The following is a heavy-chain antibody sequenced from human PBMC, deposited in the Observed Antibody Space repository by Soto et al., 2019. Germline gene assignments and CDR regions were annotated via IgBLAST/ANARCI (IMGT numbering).Heavy chain of an antibody. V-gene: IGHV4-4*07. CDR2: IFSSVST. J-gene: IGHJ4*02. CDR3: AREGSYSAYNFAHGIQLWSFDF. CDR1: GGSINTFY. Sequence: XATLSLTCTVSGGSINTFYWSWVRQPAGKGLEWIGRIFSSVSTSFNPSLESRVAMSVDTSKNHFSLNLSSVTAADMAVYYCAREGSYSAYNFAHGIQLWSFDFWGQGALVTVYS. D-gene: IGHD5-12*01.